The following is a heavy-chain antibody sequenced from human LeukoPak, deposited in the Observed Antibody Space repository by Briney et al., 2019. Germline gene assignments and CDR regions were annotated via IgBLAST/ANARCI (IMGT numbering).Heavy chain of an antibody. CDR3: ARASGSYQVFDY. J-gene: IGHJ4*02. V-gene: IGHV3-48*04. D-gene: IGHD1-26*01. CDR2: IISSSSTI. Sequence: PGESLRLSCAASGFTFSSYSMNWVRQAPGKGLEWVSYIISSSSTIYYADSVKGRFTISRDNAKNSLYLQMNSLRAEDTAVYYCARASGSYQVFDYWGQGTLVTVSS. CDR1: GFTFSSYS.